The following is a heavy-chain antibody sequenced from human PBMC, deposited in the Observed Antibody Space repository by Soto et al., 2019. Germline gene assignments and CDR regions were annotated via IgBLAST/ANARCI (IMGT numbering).Heavy chain of an antibody. CDR1: GFAFSSYS. V-gene: IGHV3-48*02. CDR2: ISISSSTI. J-gene: IGHJ5*02. D-gene: IGHD2-15*01. CDR3: ARDYGSCYSGVVVHPTRCHWFDP. Sequence: GGSLRLSCAASGFAFSSYSMNWVRQSPGKGLEWVLYISISSSTIYYADSVKGRFTISRDNAKNSLYLQMNSLRDEDTAVYYCARDYGSCYSGVVVHPTRCHWFDPWGQGTGFTI.